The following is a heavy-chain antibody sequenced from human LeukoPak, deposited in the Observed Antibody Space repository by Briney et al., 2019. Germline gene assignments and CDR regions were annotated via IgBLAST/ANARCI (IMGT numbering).Heavy chain of an antibody. CDR1: GFTFSSYS. D-gene: IGHD2-2*01. Sequence: GGSLRLSCAASGFTFSSYSMNWVRQAPGKGLDWVSYISSGSSTIYYADSVKGRFTISRDSAKNSLYLQMNSLRAEDTAVYYCARGGYCSSTSCYPSWFDPWGQGTLVTVSS. CDR3: ARGGYCSSTSCYPSWFDP. J-gene: IGHJ5*02. V-gene: IGHV3-48*01. CDR2: ISSGSSTI.